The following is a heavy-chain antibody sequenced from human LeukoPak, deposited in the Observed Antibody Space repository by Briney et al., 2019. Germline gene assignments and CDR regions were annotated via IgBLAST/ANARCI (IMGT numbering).Heavy chain of an antibody. CDR1: GFTFSSYA. CDR2: ISYDGSNK. V-gene: IGHV3-30-3*01. CDR3: ARDDVGSY. Sequence: PGGSLRLSCEASGFTFSSYAMHWVRQAPGKGLEWVAVISYDGSNKYYADSVKGRFTISRDNSKNTLYLQMNSLRAEDTAVYYCARDDVGSYWGQGTLVTVSS. J-gene: IGHJ4*02. D-gene: IGHD2-15*01.